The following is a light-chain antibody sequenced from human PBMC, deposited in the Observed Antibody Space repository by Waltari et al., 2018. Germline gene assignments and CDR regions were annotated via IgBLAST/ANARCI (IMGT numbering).Light chain of an antibody. Sequence: EIVMTQSPATLSVSPGERATLSCRASQSVSSNLAWYQQKPGQAPRLLIYGSSTRATGISARFSGSGSGTEFTLTISSLQSEDFAFYYCQQYNNWPPWTFGQGTKVEIK. CDR2: GSS. CDR3: QQYNNWPPWT. J-gene: IGKJ1*01. CDR1: QSVSSN. V-gene: IGKV3-15*01.